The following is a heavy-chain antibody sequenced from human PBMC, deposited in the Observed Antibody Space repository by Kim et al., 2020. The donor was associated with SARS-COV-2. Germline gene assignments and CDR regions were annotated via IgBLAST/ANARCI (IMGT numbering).Heavy chain of an antibody. Sequence: GGSLRLSCAASGFSLSSYWMSWVRQAPGKGLEWVANIKQDGSEKYYVDSVKGRFTISRDNTKNSLYLQMNSLRAEDTAVYYCARDFMDVWGQGTTVTVSS. CDR2: IKQDGSEK. CDR1: GFSLSSYW. V-gene: IGHV3-7*01. J-gene: IGHJ6*02. CDR3: ARDFMDV.